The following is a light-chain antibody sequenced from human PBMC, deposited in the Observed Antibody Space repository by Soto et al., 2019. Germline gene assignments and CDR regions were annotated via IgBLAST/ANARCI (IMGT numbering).Light chain of an antibody. CDR2: GAS. Sequence: EIVLTQSPGTLSLSPGERATLSCRASQSVSSSYLAWYQQKPGQAPRLLIYGASSRATGIPDRFSGSGSGTHFPLTISRLQPEDFPVYYCHQYGSSPLFTFGPGTKVDIK. CDR1: QSVSSSY. J-gene: IGKJ3*01. CDR3: HQYGSSPLFT. V-gene: IGKV3-20*01.